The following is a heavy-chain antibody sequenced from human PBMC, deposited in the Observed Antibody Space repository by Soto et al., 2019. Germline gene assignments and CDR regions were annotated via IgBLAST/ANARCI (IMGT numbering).Heavy chain of an antibody. CDR2: INHSGST. CDR3: ASPDRIAAAGTVEDYYYYYGMDV. CDR1: GGSFSGYY. D-gene: IGHD6-13*01. Sequence: SETLSLTCAVYGGSFSGYYWSWIRQPPGKGLEWIGEINHSGSTNYNPSLKSRVTISVDTSKNQFSLKLSSVTASDTAMYYCASPDRIAAAGTVEDYYYYYGMDVWGQGTTVTVSS. V-gene: IGHV4-34*01. J-gene: IGHJ6*02.